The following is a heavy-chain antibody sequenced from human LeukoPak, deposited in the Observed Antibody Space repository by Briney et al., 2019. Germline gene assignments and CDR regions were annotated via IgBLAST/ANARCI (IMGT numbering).Heavy chain of an antibody. Sequence: PGGSLRLSCTTSGFTFGDYAMTWVRQAPGKGLEWVAFIRYDGSIKYYADSVKGRFTISRDNSKNTLYLQMNSLRAEDTAVYYCAKDSVKVTTVRRVPHYMDVWGKGTTVTISS. CDR2: IRYDGSIK. CDR3: AKDSVKVTTVRRVPHYMDV. V-gene: IGHV3-30*02. J-gene: IGHJ6*03. D-gene: IGHD4-17*01. CDR1: GFTFGDYA.